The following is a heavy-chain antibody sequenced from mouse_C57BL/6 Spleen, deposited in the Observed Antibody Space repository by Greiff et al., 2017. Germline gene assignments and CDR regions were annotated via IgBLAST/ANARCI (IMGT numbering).Heavy chain of an antibody. V-gene: IGHV1-76*01. CDR2: IYPGSGNT. Sequence: VQLLESGAELVRPGASVKLSCKASGYTFTDYYINWVKQRPGQGLEWIARIYPGSGNTYYNEKFKGKATLTAEKSSSTAYMQLSSLTSEDSAVYFCASNYDYVFAYWGQGTLVTVSA. D-gene: IGHD2-4*01. J-gene: IGHJ3*01. CDR3: ASNYDYVFAY. CDR1: GYTFTDYY.